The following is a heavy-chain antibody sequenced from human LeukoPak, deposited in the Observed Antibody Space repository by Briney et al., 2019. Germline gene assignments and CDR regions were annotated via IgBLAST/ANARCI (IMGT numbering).Heavy chain of an antibody. Sequence: PGRSLRLSCAASGFTFSTYGMHWVRQAPGKGLEWAAVIWYDGSKRYYADSVKGRFTISRDNSKNTMYLQMDSLRADDTAVYYCARGSHESAAALDYWGQGTLVSVSS. CDR1: GFTFSTYG. J-gene: IGHJ4*02. D-gene: IGHD6-13*01. V-gene: IGHV3-33*01. CDR2: IWYDGSKR. CDR3: ARGSHESAAALDY.